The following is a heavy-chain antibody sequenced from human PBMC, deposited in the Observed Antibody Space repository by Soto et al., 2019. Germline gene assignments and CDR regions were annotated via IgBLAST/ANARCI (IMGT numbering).Heavy chain of an antibody. Sequence: SETLSLTCAVYGGSFSGYYWSWIRQPPGKGLEWIGEINHSGSTNYNPSLKSRVTISVDTSKNQFSLKLSSVTAADTAVYYCARLGGSGSYRILYYYYGMDVWGQGTTVTVSS. CDR1: GGSFSGYY. J-gene: IGHJ6*02. D-gene: IGHD3-10*01. V-gene: IGHV4-34*01. CDR2: INHSGST. CDR3: ARLGGSGSYRILYYYYGMDV.